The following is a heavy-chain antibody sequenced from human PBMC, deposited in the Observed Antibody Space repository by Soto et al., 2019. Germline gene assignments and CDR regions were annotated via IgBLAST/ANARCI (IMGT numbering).Heavy chain of an antibody. CDR3: ARRITMVRGVTGAGTPDAFDI. CDR1: GYTFTSYG. V-gene: IGHV1-18*01. D-gene: IGHD3-10*01. J-gene: IGHJ3*02. CDR2: ISAYNGNT. Sequence: ASVKVSCKASGYTFTSYGISWVRQAPGQGLEWMGRISAYNGNTNYAQKLQGRVTMTTDTSTSTAYMELRSLRSDDTAVYYCARRITMVRGVTGAGTPDAFDIWGQGTMVTVSS.